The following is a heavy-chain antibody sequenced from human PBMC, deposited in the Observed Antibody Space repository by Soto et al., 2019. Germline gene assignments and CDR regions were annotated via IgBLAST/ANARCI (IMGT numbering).Heavy chain of an antibody. D-gene: IGHD3-10*01. CDR1: GDSFTTDW. Sequence: PGESLKISCKTSGDSFTTDWIGWVRQMPAKGLEWMGVIYPGDFRTRYSPSFQGQVTISVDKSINTAYLQWTSLKASDTAMYYCATRRLLSQESSPWGLGTLVTVPS. CDR3: ATRRLLSQESSP. V-gene: IGHV5-51*01. CDR2: IYPGDFRT. J-gene: IGHJ5*02.